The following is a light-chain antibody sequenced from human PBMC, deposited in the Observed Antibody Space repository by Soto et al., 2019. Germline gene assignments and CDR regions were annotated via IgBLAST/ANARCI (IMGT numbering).Light chain of an antibody. V-gene: IGKV3-15*01. J-gene: IGKJ1*01. CDR2: GAS. CDR3: QQYKNWPPGGT. CDR1: QSVSSN. Sequence: EIVMTQSPATLSVSPGERATLSCRASQSVSSNLAWYQQKPGQAPRLLIYGASTRATGIPARFSGSGSGTECTLTISSLQSEDFAVYYGQQYKNWPPGGTFGQGTKVEIK.